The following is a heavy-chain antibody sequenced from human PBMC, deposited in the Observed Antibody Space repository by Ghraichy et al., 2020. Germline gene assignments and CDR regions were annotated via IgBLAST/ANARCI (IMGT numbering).Heavy chain of an antibody. J-gene: IGHJ4*02. CDR2: IRSKADSDAT. V-gene: IGHV3-73*01. CDR1: GFTFSGAT. Sequence: GSLRLSCAASGFTFSGATMHWVRQASGKGLEWVGRIRSKADSDATAYAASVKGRFIISRDDSKNTASLQMNSLKTEDTAVYYCTTNYGILTGSVYWGQGILVTVSS. D-gene: IGHD3-9*01. CDR3: TTNYGILTGSVY.